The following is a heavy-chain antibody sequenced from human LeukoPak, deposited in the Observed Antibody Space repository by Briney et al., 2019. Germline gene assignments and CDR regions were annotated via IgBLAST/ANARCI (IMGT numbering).Heavy chain of an antibody. CDR2: IYSDNT. CDR1: GFTVSSNS. CDR3: ARRAGAYSHPYDY. D-gene: IGHD4/OR15-4a*01. Sequence: GGSLRLSCTVSGFTVSSNSMSWVRQAPGKGLEWVSFIYSDNTHYSDSVKGRSTISRDNSKNTLYLQMNSLRAEDTAVYYCARRAGAYSHPYDYWGQGTLVAVSS. J-gene: IGHJ4*02. V-gene: IGHV3-53*01.